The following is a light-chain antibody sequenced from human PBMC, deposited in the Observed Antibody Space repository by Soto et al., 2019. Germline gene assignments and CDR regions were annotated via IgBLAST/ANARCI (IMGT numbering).Light chain of an antibody. CDR3: QQYENFPIT. CDR2: DAS. CDR1: QDIRKY. V-gene: IGKV1-33*01. J-gene: IGKJ5*01. Sequence: DIQMTQSPSSLSASVGDRVTITCQASQDIRKYLNWYQQQPGKAPKLLIYDASNMETGVPARFSGSGSGTDFTFTISSLQPEDIATYYCQQYENFPITFGQGTRLEIK.